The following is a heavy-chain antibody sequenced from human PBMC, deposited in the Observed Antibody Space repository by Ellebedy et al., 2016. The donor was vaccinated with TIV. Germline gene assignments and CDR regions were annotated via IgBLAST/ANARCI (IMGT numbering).Heavy chain of an antibody. CDR2: IAVYNGHT. CDR1: GYTFTRYG. J-gene: IGHJ2*01. Sequence: ASVKVSXXVSGYTFTRYGMSWVRQAPGQGLEWMGWIAVYNGHTKYAQKFQDRVVMTTETATSTVYMELRSLRSDDTAVYYCARSRLGGGHWYFDFWGRGNLVTVSS. D-gene: IGHD3-10*01. CDR3: ARSRLGGGHWYFDF. V-gene: IGHV1-18*01.